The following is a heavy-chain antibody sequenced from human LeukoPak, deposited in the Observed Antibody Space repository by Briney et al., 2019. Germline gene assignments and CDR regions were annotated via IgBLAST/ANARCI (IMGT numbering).Heavy chain of an antibody. J-gene: IGHJ4*02. V-gene: IGHV4-59*01. Sequence: ASETLSLTCTVSGASISTSYWYWIRQPPGKGLEWIGYIHYSGDINYNPSLKSLVTISAYTSKNQLSLKLSSVTAADTAVYYCARVGCSGGSCYPDYWGQGTLVTVSS. CDR2: IHYSGDI. D-gene: IGHD2-15*01. CDR3: ARVGCSGGSCYPDY. CDR1: GASISTSY.